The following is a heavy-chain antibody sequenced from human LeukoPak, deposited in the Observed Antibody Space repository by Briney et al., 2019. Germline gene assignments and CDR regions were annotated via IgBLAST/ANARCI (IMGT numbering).Heavy chain of an antibody. D-gene: IGHD3-16*02. CDR3: ARGPENYDYVWGSYRYPDY. CDR2: ISSSSSYI. Sequence: GGSLRLSCAASGFTFSSHSMNWVRQAPGKGLEWVSSISSSSSYIYYADSVKGRFTISRDNAKNSLYLQMNSLRAEDTAVYYCARGPENYDYVWGSYRYPDYWGQGTLVTVSS. V-gene: IGHV3-21*01. J-gene: IGHJ4*02. CDR1: GFTFSSHS.